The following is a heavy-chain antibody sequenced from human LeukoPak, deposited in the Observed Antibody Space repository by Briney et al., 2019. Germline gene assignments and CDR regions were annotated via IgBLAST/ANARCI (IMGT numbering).Heavy chain of an antibody. CDR1: GGSFSGYY. J-gene: IGHJ5*02. CDR2: IYTSGST. D-gene: IGHD3-10*01. V-gene: IGHV4-59*10. Sequence: SETLSLTCAVYGGSFSGYYWSWIRQPAGKGLEWIGRIYTSGSTNYNPSLKSRVTMSVDTSKNQFSLKLSSVTAADTAVYYCARGGNLGYYGSGSYYYRPPNWFDPWGQGTLVTVSS. CDR3: ARGGNLGYYGSGSYYYRPPNWFDP.